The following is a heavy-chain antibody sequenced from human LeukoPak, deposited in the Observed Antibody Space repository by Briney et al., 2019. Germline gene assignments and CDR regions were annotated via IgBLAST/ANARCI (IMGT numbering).Heavy chain of an antibody. D-gene: IGHD2-21*02. V-gene: IGHV1-69*04. CDR3: ARAYCGGDCYEYYYYGMDV. CDR2: IIPILGIA. Sequence: SVKVSCKASGGTFSSYAISWVRQAPGQGLEWMGRIIPILGIANYAQKFQGRVTITADKSTSTAYMELSSLRSEDTAVYYCARAYCGGDCYEYYYYGMDVWGQGTTVTVSS. CDR1: GGTFSSYA. J-gene: IGHJ6*02.